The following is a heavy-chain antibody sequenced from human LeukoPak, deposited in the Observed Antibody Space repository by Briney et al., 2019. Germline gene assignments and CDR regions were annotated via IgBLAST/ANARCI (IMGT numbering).Heavy chain of an antibody. CDR1: GDSISSGSYY. J-gene: IGHJ4*02. D-gene: IGHD3-16*01. CDR2: ISPSGNT. CDR3: ARDSLGSMEY. V-gene: IGHV4-61*02. Sequence: SQTLSLTCAVSGDSISSGSYYWSWIRQPAGKGLEWIGRISPSGNTNYNPSLKSRVTISVDMSKNQFSLNLNSVTAADTAVYYCARDSLGSMEYWGQGTLVTVSS.